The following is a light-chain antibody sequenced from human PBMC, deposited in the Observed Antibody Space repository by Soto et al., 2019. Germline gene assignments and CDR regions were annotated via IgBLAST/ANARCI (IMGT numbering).Light chain of an antibody. CDR3: QQYYRSSIT. J-gene: IGKJ5*01. CDR1: QSLNNY. CDR2: DAS. Sequence: DIQMPQSPSTLSASIGDRVTITCRASQSLNNYLAWYQQKPGKAPKLLIYDASTLERGVPSRFSGTGSGTEFTLTISSLQPDDFATYYCQQYYRSSITFGQGTRLEI. V-gene: IGKV1-5*01.